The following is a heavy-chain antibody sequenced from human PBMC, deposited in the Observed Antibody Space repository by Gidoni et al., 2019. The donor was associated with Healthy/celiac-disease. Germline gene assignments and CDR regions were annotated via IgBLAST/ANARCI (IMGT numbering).Heavy chain of an antibody. Sequence: QLQLQESGPGLVKPSETLSLTCTVSGGSISSSSYYWGWLRQPPGKGLEWIGSIYYSGSTYYNPSLKSRVTISVDTSKNQFSQKLSSVTAADAAVYYCARDSGWQYYFDYWGQGTLVTVSS. CDR3: ARDSGWQYYFDY. J-gene: IGHJ4*02. D-gene: IGHD6-19*01. CDR1: GGSISSSSYY. V-gene: IGHV4-39*07. CDR2: IYYSGST.